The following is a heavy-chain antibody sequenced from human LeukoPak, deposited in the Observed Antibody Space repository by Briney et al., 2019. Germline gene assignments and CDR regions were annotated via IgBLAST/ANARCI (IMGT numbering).Heavy chain of an antibody. CDR1: GFTFNTYA. J-gene: IGHJ3*02. V-gene: IGHV3-21*01. Sequence: PGGSLRLSCAASGFTFNTYAMNWVRQAPGKGLEWVSSISSRSDYIFYADSMKGRFTISRDNAKKSLYLQMNSLRAEDTAVYYCARCWGSGIYLFDAFDIWGQGTMVTVSS. D-gene: IGHD1-26*01. CDR3: ARCWGSGIYLFDAFDI. CDR2: ISSRSDYI.